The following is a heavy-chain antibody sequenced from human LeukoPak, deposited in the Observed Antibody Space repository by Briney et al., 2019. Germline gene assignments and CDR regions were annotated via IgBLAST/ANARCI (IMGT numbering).Heavy chain of an antibody. J-gene: IGHJ4*02. CDR3: ARGGYYFDY. CDR2: ISSSGSTI. CDR1: GFTFSSYE. D-gene: IGHD3-16*01. V-gene: IGHV3-48*03. Sequence: AGGSLRLSCAASGFTFSSYEMNWVRQAPGKGLEWVSYISSSGSTIYYADSVKGRFTISRDNAKNTLYLQMNSLRGEDTAVYYCARGGYYFDYWGQGTLVTVSS.